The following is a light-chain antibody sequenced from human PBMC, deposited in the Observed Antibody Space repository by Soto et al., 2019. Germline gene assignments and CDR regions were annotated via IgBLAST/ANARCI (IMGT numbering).Light chain of an antibody. CDR2: EDD. Sequence: NFMLTQPHAMSESPGKTVTISCTRSSGTIVSNYVYWYQQRPDSSPTIVIYEDDQRSSGVPDRFSGSIDRSSNSASLTISGLKSEDEADYYCQSYDSDTVIFGGGTKLTVL. CDR1: SGTIVSNY. J-gene: IGLJ2*01. CDR3: QSYDSDTVI. V-gene: IGLV6-57*01.